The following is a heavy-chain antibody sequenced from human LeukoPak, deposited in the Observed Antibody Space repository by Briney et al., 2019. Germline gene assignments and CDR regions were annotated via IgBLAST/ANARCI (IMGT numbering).Heavy chain of an antibody. CDR3: AKDLYSYGTTPLDY. J-gene: IGHJ4*02. D-gene: IGHD5-18*01. Sequence: PGGSLRLSCAASEFTFSSYAVRWVRQAPGRGLEWVSAISSSGGSTYYADSVRGRFTISRDNSKNTLYLQVNSLRAEDTAVYYCAKDLYSYGTTPLDYWGQGTLVTVSS. V-gene: IGHV3-23*01. CDR2: ISSSGGST. CDR1: EFTFSSYA.